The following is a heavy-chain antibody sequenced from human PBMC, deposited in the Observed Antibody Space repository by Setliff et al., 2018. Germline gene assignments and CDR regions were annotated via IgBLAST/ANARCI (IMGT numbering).Heavy chain of an antibody. CDR2: IYYSGST. D-gene: IGHD7-27*01. J-gene: IGHJ5*02. CDR3: ARVTNWGLDLRFDP. CDR1: GGSISPYF. Sequence: ETLSLTCTVSGGSISPYFWSWIRQPPGKGLEWIGYIYYSGSTNYNPSLKSRVTMSVATFENHFSLKLNSLTAADTAVYYCARVTNWGLDLRFDPWGQGILVTVSS. V-gene: IGHV4-59*01.